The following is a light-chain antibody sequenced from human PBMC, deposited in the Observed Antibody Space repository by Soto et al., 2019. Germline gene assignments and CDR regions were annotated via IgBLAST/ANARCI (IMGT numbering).Light chain of an antibody. CDR2: DAS. V-gene: IGKV3D-20*01. Sequence: IVLTQSPATLSLSPWERATLSCGASQRVSSNYLAWYQQKPGLAPRLVIYDASNRATGIPDRFSGSGSGTDFTLTISRLEPEDFAVYYCQQYGSSRTFGQGTKVDIK. CDR3: QQYGSSRT. CDR1: QRVSSNY. J-gene: IGKJ1*01.